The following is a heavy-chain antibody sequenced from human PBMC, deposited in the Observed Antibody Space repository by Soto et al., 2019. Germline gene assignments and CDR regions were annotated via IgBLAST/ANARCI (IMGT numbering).Heavy chain of an antibody. CDR3: ARSRRKYFDH. Sequence: SETLSLTYPVSGGSISVYYWNWIRPSPGKGLEWIGYISYSGTTKYNPSLKSRVTISVDTSKNQFSLKLSSVNAADTAVYYCARSRRKYFDHWGQGTLVTVSS. J-gene: IGHJ4*02. V-gene: IGHV4-59*01. CDR2: ISYSGTT. CDR1: GGSISVYY.